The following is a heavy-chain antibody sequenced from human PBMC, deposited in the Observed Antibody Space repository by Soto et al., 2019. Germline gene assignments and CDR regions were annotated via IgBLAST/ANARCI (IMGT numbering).Heavy chain of an antibody. V-gene: IGHV1-58*01. Sequence: SVKVSCKASGFTFTSSAVQWVRQARGQRLEWIGWIVVGSGNTNYAQKFQERVTITRDMSTSTAYMELSSLRSEDTAVYYCATLGLIAAACTLDYWGQGTLVTVSS. CDR2: IVVGSGNT. D-gene: IGHD6-13*01. CDR3: ATLGLIAAACTLDY. J-gene: IGHJ4*02. CDR1: GFTFTSSA.